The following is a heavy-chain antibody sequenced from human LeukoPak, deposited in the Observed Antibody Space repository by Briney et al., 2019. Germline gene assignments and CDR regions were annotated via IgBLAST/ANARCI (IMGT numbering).Heavy chain of an antibody. Sequence: GGSLRLSCAASGFTFNHYWMHWLRQVPGKGLVWVSRIHNDGSATTYVDSVKGRFIISRDNARNTVYLQMNSLRPEDTAVYYCARDLVTMVRGVQRGAFDIWGQGTMVTVSS. D-gene: IGHD3-10*01. CDR3: ARDLVTMVRGVQRGAFDI. V-gene: IGHV3-74*01. CDR2: IHNDGSAT. J-gene: IGHJ3*02. CDR1: GFTFNHYW.